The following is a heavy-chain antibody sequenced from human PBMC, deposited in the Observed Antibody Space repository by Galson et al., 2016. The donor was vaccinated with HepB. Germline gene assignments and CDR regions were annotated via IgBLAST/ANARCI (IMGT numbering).Heavy chain of an antibody. Sequence: SLRLSCAASGFRVSDNYMSWVRQSPGQGLEWVSLLYLAGSTDYADSVRGRFIISRDDSQNIFYLQMNNLRPEDTAIYYCARDPSRGVRAFDVWGQGTLVTVSS. V-gene: IGHV3-53*01. CDR2: LYLAGST. J-gene: IGHJ3*01. D-gene: IGHD2-8*01. CDR1: GFRVSDNY. CDR3: ARDPSRGVRAFDV.